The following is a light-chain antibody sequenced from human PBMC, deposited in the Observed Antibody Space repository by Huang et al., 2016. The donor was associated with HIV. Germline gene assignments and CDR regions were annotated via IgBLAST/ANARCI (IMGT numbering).Light chain of an antibody. CDR2: DAS. CDR3: QQYNSYPYT. J-gene: IGKJ2*01. Sequence: DIQMTQSPSTLSASVGDRVTITCRASQGINKWLAWYQQKPWKAPKLLIYDASSLESGVPSIFSGSGSGTEFTLTISSLQPDNFASYYCQQYNSYPYTFGQGTKLEIK. V-gene: IGKV1-5*01. CDR1: QGINKW.